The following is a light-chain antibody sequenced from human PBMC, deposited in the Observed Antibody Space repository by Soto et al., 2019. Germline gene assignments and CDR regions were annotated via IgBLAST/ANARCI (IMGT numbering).Light chain of an antibody. Sequence: DIQMTQSPSTLSASVGDRVTITCRASQGIVRWLAWYQQKPGKVPKLLIYDVSSLESGVPSRFSGSGSGTEFTLTISSLQPDDFATYYCQQYNSRTFGQGTKVDIK. CDR1: QGIVRW. CDR3: QQYNSRT. V-gene: IGKV1-5*01. J-gene: IGKJ1*01. CDR2: DVS.